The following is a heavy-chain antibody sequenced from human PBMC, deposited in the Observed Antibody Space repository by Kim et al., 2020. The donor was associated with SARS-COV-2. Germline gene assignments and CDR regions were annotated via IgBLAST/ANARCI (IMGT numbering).Heavy chain of an antibody. V-gene: IGHV3-43*02. CDR2: ISGDGGST. CDR1: GFTFDDYA. J-gene: IGHJ6*03. CDR3: AKGIRGVVQYYYYYMDV. Sequence: GGSLRLSCAASGFTFDDYAMHWVRQAPGKGLVWVSLISGDGGSTYYADSVKGRFTISRDNSKNSLYLQMNSLRTEDTALYYCAKGIRGVVQYYYYYMDVWGKGTTVTVSS. D-gene: IGHD2-15*01.